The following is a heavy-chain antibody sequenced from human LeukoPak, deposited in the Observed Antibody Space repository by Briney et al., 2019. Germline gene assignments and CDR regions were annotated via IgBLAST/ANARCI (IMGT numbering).Heavy chain of an antibody. CDR3: ARDLAYFDASWFDP. J-gene: IGHJ5*02. D-gene: IGHD3-9*01. V-gene: IGHV1-18*04. CDR1: GYTFTSYG. CDR2: ISAYNGNT. Sequence: EASVKVSCKASGYTFTSYGISWVRRAPGQGLEWMGWISAYNGNTNYAQKLQGRVTMTTDTSTSTAYMELRSLRSDDTAVYYCARDLAYFDASWFDPWGQGTLVTVSS.